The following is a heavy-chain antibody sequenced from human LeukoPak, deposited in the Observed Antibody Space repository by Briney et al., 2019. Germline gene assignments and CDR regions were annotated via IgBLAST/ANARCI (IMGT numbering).Heavy chain of an antibody. CDR3: ARFTVTTPYYFDY. D-gene: IGHD4-17*01. J-gene: IGHJ4*02. CDR2: INTNTGNP. Sequence: ASVKVSCKASGYTFTSYAVNWVRQAPGQGLDWMGWINTNTGNPTYAQGFTGRFVFSLDTSVSTAYLQISSLKAEDTAVYYCARFTVTTPYYFDYWGQGTLVTVSS. CDR1: GYTFTSYA. V-gene: IGHV7-4-1*02.